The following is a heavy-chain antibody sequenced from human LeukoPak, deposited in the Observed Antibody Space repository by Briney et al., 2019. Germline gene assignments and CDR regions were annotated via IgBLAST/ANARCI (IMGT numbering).Heavy chain of an antibody. D-gene: IGHD6-19*01. CDR1: GFTFSSHT. Sequence: PGGSLRLSCAVYGFTFSSHTMYWVRQAPGKGLEWVAIITYDGSNKYYADSVKGRFTISRDNSKNTLYVQMNSLRAEDTAVYYCARDAGAVAGTTYWYFDLWGRGTLVTVSS. J-gene: IGHJ2*01. V-gene: IGHV3-30-3*01. CDR3: ARDAGAVAGTTYWYFDL. CDR2: ITYDGSNK.